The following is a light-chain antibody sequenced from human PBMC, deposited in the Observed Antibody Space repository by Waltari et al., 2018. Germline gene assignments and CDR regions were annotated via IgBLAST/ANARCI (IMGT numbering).Light chain of an antibody. CDR3: QQYYSTFWT. J-gene: IGKJ1*01. Sequence: DIVMTQSPDSLAVSLGERATINCKSSQSVLYSSNNKNYLAWYQQKPGQPPKLLIYCASTRESGVPDRFSGSGSGTDFTLTISSLQAEDVAVYYCQQYYSTFWTFGQGTKVEIK. V-gene: IGKV4-1*01. CDR2: CAS. CDR1: QSVLYSSNNKNY.